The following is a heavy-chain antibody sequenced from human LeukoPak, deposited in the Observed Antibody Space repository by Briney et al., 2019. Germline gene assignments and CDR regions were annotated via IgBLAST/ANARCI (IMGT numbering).Heavy chain of an antibody. CDR3: ARNHYGMDV. Sequence: GASVKVSCKASGYTFTSYGISWVRQAPGQGLAWMGWISAYNGNTNYAQKLQGRVTMPTDTSTSTAYMELRSLRSDDTAVYYCARNHYGMDVWGQGTTVTVSS. CDR1: GYTFTSYG. V-gene: IGHV1-18*01. J-gene: IGHJ6*02. CDR2: ISAYNGNT. D-gene: IGHD1-14*01.